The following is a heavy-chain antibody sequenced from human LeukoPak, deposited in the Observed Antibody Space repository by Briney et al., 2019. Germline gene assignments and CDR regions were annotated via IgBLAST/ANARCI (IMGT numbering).Heavy chain of an antibody. V-gene: IGHV3-33*01. CDR2: IWHDGSYK. Sequence: GGSLRLSCAASGFIFSSFGMHWVRQAPGKGLEWVAVIWHDGSYKYYLDSVKGRFTISRDNSKNTLYLQMNSLRAEDAAVYYCARDPGDCSSTSCYEQLYYYYYMDVWGKGTTVTVSS. D-gene: IGHD2-2*01. CDR1: GFIFSSFG. CDR3: ARDPGDCSSTSCYEQLYYYYYMDV. J-gene: IGHJ6*03.